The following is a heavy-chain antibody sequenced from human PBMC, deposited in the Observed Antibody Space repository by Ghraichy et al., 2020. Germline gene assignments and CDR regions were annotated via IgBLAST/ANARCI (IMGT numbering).Heavy chain of an antibody. CDR1: GFTFSSYA. Sequence: GGSLRLSCAASGFTFSSYAMSWVRQAPGKGLEWVSAISGSGGSTYYADSVKGRFTISRDNSKNTLYLQMNSLRAEDTAVYYCALCVDYGDYSWFDPWGQGTLVTVSS. CDR3: ALCVDYGDYSWFDP. CDR2: ISGSGGST. J-gene: IGHJ5*02. D-gene: IGHD4-17*01. V-gene: IGHV3-23*01.